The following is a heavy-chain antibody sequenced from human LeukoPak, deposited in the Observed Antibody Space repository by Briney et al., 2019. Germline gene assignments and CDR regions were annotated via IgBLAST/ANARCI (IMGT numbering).Heavy chain of an antibody. CDR3: ARDRLCTTDRCPDY. V-gene: IGHV3-74*01. CDR1: GFTFSYNW. Sequence: GGSLRLSCAASGFTFSYNWMHWVRQAPGKGLVWVARIRTDGSSTSYADSVKGRFTISRDNAKNTLYLQMNSLRVEDTAVYYCARDRLCTTDRCPDYWGEGTLVTVSS. D-gene: IGHD2/OR15-2a*01. CDR2: IRTDGSST. J-gene: IGHJ4*02.